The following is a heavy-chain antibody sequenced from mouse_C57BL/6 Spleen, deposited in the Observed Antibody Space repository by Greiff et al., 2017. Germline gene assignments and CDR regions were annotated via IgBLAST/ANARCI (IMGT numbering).Heavy chain of an antibody. D-gene: IGHD2-10*01. V-gene: IGHV5-6*01. CDR1: GFTFSSYG. Sequence: EVKLVESGGDLVKPGGSLKLSCAASGFTFSSYGMSWVRQTPDKRLEWVATISSGGSYTYYPDSVKGRFTISRDNAKNTLYLQMSSLKSEDTDMYYFARPYYGTGDNWGQGTSDTVSS. CDR2: ISSGGSYT. CDR3: ARPYYGTGDN. J-gene: IGHJ4*01.